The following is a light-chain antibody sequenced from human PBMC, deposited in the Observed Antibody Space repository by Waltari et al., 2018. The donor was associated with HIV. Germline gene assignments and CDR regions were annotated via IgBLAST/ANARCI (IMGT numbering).Light chain of an antibody. CDR1: SSDVGGYNH. J-gene: IGLJ1*01. V-gene: IGLV2-11*01. CDR2: HVT. Sequence: QSALAQPRSVSGSPGQSVTISCTGTSSDVGGYNHVSWFQHHPGKAPKLIIYHVTKRPSGVPDRFSASKSGNTASLTISGLQAEDEAEYYCCSNAARATYVFGTGTQVTVL. CDR3: CSNAARATYV.